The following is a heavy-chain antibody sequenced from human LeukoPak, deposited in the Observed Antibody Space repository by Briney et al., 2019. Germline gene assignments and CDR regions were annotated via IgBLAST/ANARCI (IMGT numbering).Heavy chain of an antibody. J-gene: IGHJ4*02. D-gene: IGHD6-13*01. CDR3: ARQSSSWYFFNY. Sequence: SETLSLTCTVSGGSISSNSYYWGWIRQPPGKGLEWIASIYYSGSTSYNPSLKSRVTISVDTSKKQFSLKLSSVTAADTAVYYCARQSSSWYFFNYWGQGTLVTVSS. CDR1: GGSISSNSYY. CDR2: IYYSGST. V-gene: IGHV4-39*01.